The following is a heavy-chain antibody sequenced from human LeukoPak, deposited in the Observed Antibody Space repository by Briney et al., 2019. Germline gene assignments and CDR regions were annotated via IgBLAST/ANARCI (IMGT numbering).Heavy chain of an antibody. D-gene: IGHD6-19*01. CDR3: ARSGEIAVAGIDDY. J-gene: IGHJ4*02. CDR1: GGTFSSYT. Sequence: SVKVSCKASGGTFSSYTISWVRQAPGQGLEWMGRIIPILGIANYAQKFQGRVTITADKSTSTAYMELSSLRSEDTAVYYCARSGEIAVAGIDDYWGQGTPVTVSS. V-gene: IGHV1-69*02. CDR2: IIPILGIA.